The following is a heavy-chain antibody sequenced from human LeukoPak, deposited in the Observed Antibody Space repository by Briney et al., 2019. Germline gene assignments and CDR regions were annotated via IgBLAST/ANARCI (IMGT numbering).Heavy chain of an antibody. D-gene: IGHD6-13*01. CDR1: GFTFSSYS. CDR2: ISSSSSTI. V-gene: IGHV3-48*01. Sequence: GGSLRLSCAASGFTFSSYSMNWVRQAPGKGLEWVSYISSSSSTIYYADSVKGRFTISRDNAKNSLYLQMNSLRAEDTAVYYCAGAQYSSRIYGMDVWGQGTTVTVSS. CDR3: AGAQYSSRIYGMDV. J-gene: IGHJ6*02.